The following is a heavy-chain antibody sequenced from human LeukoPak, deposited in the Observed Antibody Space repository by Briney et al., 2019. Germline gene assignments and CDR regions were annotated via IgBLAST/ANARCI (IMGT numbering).Heavy chain of an antibody. V-gene: IGHV3-11*01. D-gene: IGHD2-15*01. CDR3: AKSLSEAVSATLAGG. CDR1: GFTFSDYY. CDR2: ISSSGSTI. J-gene: IGHJ4*02. Sequence: KTGGSLRLSCAASGFTFSDYYMSWIRQAPGKGLEWVSYISSSGSTIYYADSVKGQFTISRDNSKNTLFLQMNSLRAEDTAVYYCAKSLSEAVSATLAGGWGQGTLVTVSS.